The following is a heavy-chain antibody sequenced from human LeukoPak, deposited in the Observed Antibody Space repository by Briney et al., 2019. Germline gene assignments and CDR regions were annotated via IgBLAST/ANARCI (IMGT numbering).Heavy chain of an antibody. CDR3: ARDLRVVAVGIAAPKGY. CDR2: IKQDGSEK. CDR1: GFTFSTYW. V-gene: IGHV3-7*01. D-gene: IGHD6-6*01. Sequence: PRGSLRLSCAASGFTFSTYWMSWVRQAPGKGLEWVANIKQDGSEKYYVDSVKGRFTISRDNAKNSLYLQMNSLRAEDTAVYYCARDLRVVAVGIAAPKGYWGQGTLVTVSS. J-gene: IGHJ4*02.